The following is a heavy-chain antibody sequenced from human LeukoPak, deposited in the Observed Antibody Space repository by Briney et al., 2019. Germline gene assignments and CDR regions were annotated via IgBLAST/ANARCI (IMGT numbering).Heavy chain of an antibody. J-gene: IGHJ4*02. CDR1: GFTFSSYW. V-gene: IGHV3-7*01. D-gene: IGHD3-9*01. CDR3: ARDTFRYFDWLLSYYFDY. CDR2: IKQDGSEK. Sequence: GGSLRLSCAASGFTFSSYWMSWVRQAPGKGLEWVANIKQDGSEKYYVDSVKGRFTISRDNAKNSLYLQMNSLRAEDTAVYYCARDTFRYFDWLLSYYFDYWGQGTLVTVSS.